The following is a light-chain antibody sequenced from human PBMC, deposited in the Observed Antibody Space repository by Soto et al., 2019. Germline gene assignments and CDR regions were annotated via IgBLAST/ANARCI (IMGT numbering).Light chain of an antibody. J-gene: IGKJ1*01. V-gene: IGKV3-20*01. Sequence: EIVLTQSPGTLSLFPGERATLSCRASQSVSSSYIAWYQQKPGQAPRLLIYGASSRATGIPDRFSGSGSGTDFTLTISRLEPEDFAVYYCQQYGSSRTFGQGTKVEIK. CDR1: QSVSSSY. CDR3: QQYGSSRT. CDR2: GAS.